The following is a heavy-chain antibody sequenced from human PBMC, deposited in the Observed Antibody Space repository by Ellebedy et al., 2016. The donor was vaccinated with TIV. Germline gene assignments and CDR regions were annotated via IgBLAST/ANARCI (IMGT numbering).Heavy chain of an antibody. D-gene: IGHD2-15*01. J-gene: IGHJ6*02. CDR1: RYSFTSYW. Sequence: GESLKISCKHSRYSFTSYWIAWVRQLPGKGLEWVGIIYPGASDTRYGPSFQGQVTISADKSISTAYLQWSSLKASDTAINYCARTIAATPSSYYYGMDVWGQGTTVTVSS. CDR2: IYPGASDT. V-gene: IGHV5-51*01. CDR3: ARTIAATPSSYYYGMDV.